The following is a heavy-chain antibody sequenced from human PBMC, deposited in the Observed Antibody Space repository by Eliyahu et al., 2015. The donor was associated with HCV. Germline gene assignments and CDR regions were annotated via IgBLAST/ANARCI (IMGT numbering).Heavy chain of an antibody. Sequence: EVQLVESGGGLVKPGGSLRLSWAXSGFTXGXXWMGWVRXAPGKGLEGIGRIKSKTDGGTTDYAAPVKGRFTISRDDSKSTLYLQMNSLKTEDTAVYYCTTGAPGGFDYYLDVWGQGTTVTVSS. J-gene: IGHJ6*03. CDR2: IKSKTDGGTT. CDR3: TTGAPGGFDYYLDV. V-gene: IGHV3-15*01. CDR1: GFTXGXXW. D-gene: IGHD3-10*01.